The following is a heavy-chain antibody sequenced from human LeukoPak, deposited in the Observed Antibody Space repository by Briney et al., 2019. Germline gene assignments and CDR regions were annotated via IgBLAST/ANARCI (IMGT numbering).Heavy chain of an antibody. CDR3: AREERQQLVGLGFDP. J-gene: IGHJ5*02. D-gene: IGHD6-13*01. V-gene: IGHV1-69*04. CDR1: GGTFSSYA. CDR2: IIPILGIA. Sequence: SVKVSCKASGGTFSSYAISWVRQAPGQGLEWMGRIIPILGIANYAQKSQGRVTITADKSTSTAYMELSSLRSEGTAVYYCAREERQQLVGLGFDPWGQGTLVTVSS.